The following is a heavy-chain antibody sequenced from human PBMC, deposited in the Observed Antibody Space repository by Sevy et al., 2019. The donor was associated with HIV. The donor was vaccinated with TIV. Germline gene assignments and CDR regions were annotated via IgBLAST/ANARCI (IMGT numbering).Heavy chain of an antibody. D-gene: IGHD3-16*02. CDR2: ISSSSSYI. CDR1: GFTFSSYS. V-gene: IGHV3-21*01. Sequence: GGSLRLSCAASGFTFSSYSMNWVRQAPGKGLEWVSSISSSSSYIYYADSVKGRFTISRDNAKNSLYLQMNSLRAEYTAVYYCATKDYAYVWGSYRPTSFDYWGQGTLVTVSS. J-gene: IGHJ4*02. CDR3: ATKDYAYVWGSYRPTSFDY.